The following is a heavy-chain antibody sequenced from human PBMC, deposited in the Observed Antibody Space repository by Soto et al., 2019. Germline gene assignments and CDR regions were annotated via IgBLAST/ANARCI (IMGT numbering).Heavy chain of an antibody. V-gene: IGHV1-8*01. CDR3: ASAGYCSSTSCYTKGSTIWFGELLFDY. CDR1: GYTFTSYD. J-gene: IGHJ4*02. Sequence: ASVKVSCKASGYTFTSYDINWARQATGQGLEWMGWMNPNSGNTGYAQKFQGRVTMTRNTSISTAYMELSSLRSEDTAVYYCASAGYCSSTSCYTKGSTIWFGELLFDYWGQGSVVTVSS. D-gene: IGHD2-2*02. CDR2: MNPNSGNT.